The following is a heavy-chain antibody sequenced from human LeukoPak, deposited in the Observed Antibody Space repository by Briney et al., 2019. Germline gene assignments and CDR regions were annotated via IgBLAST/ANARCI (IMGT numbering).Heavy chain of an antibody. CDR2: IYYSGST. CDR1: GGSISSYY. Sequence: SETLSLTCTVSGGSISSYYWSWIRQPPGKGLEWIGYIYYSGSTNYNPSLKSRVTISVDTSKNQFSLKLSSVTAADTAVYYCARDKGSGSYYVSRWFDPWGQGTLVTVSS. CDR3: ARDKGSGSYYVSRWFDP. J-gene: IGHJ5*02. D-gene: IGHD3-10*01. V-gene: IGHV4-59*01.